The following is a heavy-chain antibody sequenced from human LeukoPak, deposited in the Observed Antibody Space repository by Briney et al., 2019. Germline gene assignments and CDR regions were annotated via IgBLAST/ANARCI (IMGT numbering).Heavy chain of an antibody. CDR2: ISYDGSNK. CDR3: ATLTPDSSGYSFDY. V-gene: IGHV3-30*03. Sequence: GGSLRLSCAASGFTFSSYGMHWVRQAPGKGLEWVAVISYDGSNKYYADSVKGRFTISRDNSKNTLYLQMNSLRAEDTAVYYCATLTPDSSGYSFDYWGQGTLVTVSS. CDR1: GFTFSSYG. D-gene: IGHD3-22*01. J-gene: IGHJ4*02.